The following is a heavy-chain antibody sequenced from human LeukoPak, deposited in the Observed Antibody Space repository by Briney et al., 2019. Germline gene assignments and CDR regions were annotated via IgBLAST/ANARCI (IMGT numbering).Heavy chain of an antibody. Sequence: GSLGLSCAASGFIFNNYAIHWVRQTPGKGLECVAVISFNGSKKYYADFVKGRFTISRDDSKNTAYLQMNGLRVEDTAVFYCVKRGGGDHGLDVWGQGTTVTVSS. V-gene: IGHV3-30*18. CDR3: VKRGGGDHGLDV. CDR2: ISFNGSKK. J-gene: IGHJ6*02. D-gene: IGHD2-21*02. CDR1: GFIFNNYA.